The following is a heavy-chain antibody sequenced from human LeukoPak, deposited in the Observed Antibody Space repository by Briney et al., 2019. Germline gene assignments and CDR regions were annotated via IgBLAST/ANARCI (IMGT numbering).Heavy chain of an antibody. J-gene: IGHJ4*02. CDR3: TTEGLPGSFDY. CDR1: GFTFSSYS. D-gene: IGHD4-11*01. CDR2: ISSSSYI. Sequence: AGGSLRLSCAASGFTFSSYSMNWVRQAPGKGLEWVSSISSSSYIYYADSVKGRFTISRDNAKNSLYLQMNSLETEDTGMYYCTTEGLPGSFDYWGQGTLVTVSS. V-gene: IGHV3-21*03.